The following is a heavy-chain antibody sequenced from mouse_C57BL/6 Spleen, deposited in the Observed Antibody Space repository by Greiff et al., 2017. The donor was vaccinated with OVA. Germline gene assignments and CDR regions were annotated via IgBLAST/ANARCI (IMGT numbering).Heavy chain of an antibody. CDR3: ARRKDYDDAMDY. D-gene: IGHD2-4*01. CDR1: GYTFTDYY. J-gene: IGHJ4*01. CDR2: INPNNGGT. V-gene: IGHV1-26*01. Sequence: VQLQQSGPELVKPGASVKISCKASGYTFTDYYMNWVKQSHGKSLEWIGDINPNNGGTSYNQKFKGKATLTVDKSSSTAYMELRSLTSEDSAVYYCARRKDYDDAMDYWGQGTSVTVSS.